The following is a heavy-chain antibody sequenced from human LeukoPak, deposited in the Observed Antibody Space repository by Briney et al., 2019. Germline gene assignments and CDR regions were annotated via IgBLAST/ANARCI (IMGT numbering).Heavy chain of an antibody. D-gene: IGHD3-10*01. CDR2: FDPEDGET. Sequence: ASVKVSCKVSGYTLTELSMHWVRQAPGKGLEWMGGFDPEDGETIYAQKFQGRVTMTEDTSTDTAYMELSSLRSEDTAVYYCATHPQLPRYYYGSGSTTGYWGQGTLVTVSS. CDR1: GYTLTELS. CDR3: ATHPQLPRYYYGSGSTTGY. V-gene: IGHV1-24*01. J-gene: IGHJ4*02.